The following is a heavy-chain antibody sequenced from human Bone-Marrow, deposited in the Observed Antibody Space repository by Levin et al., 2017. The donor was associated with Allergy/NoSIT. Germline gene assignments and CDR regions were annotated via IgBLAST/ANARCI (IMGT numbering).Heavy chain of an antibody. CDR3: ARGPEV. Sequence: GGSLRLSCAASGFSFSIYTMNWVRQAPGKGLEWISFISTNSGYIYYADSVRGRFTISRDNAKRSVYLQMNSLRADDTAVYYCARGPEVWGQGTPVTVSS. V-gene: IGHV3-21*01. D-gene: IGHD1-14*01. CDR2: ISTNSGYI. CDR1: GFSFSIYT. J-gene: IGHJ4*02.